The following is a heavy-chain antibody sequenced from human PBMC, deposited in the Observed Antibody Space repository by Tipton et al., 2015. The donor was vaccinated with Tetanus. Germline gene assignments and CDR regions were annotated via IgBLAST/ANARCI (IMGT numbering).Heavy chain of an antibody. CDR1: GDSMTRYY. V-gene: IGHV4-59*07. CDR2: IFASGST. CDR3: AGVTAQCTELYFEH. J-gene: IGHJ1*01. D-gene: IGHD2-8*02. Sequence: TLSLTCTVSGDSMTRYYWSWIRQPPGKGLEWISYIFASGSTNYNPALKSRVTISMDTSKNQITLNLTSVTAADTAVYYCAGVTAQCTELYFEHWGQGTQVTVSS.